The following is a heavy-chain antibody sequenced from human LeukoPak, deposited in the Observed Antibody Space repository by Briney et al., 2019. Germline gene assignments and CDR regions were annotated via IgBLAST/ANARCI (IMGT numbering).Heavy chain of an antibody. Sequence: PGGSLRLSCAASGFTFSSYAMSWVRQAPGKGLEWVSAISGSGGSTYYADSVKGRFTISRDNSKNTLYLQMNSLRAEDTAVYYCAKDQSADLGYYYDWYFDLWGRGTLVTVSS. CDR1: GFTFSSYA. J-gene: IGHJ2*01. D-gene: IGHD3-22*01. CDR3: AKDQSADLGYYYDWYFDL. V-gene: IGHV3-23*01. CDR2: ISGSGGST.